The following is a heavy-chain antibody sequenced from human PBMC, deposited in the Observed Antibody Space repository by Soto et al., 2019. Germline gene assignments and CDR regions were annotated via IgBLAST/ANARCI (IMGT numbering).Heavy chain of an antibody. V-gene: IGHV3-74*03. CDR2: MTGDGRTT. Sequence: PVGSLRLSCAASGFTFGDYWMHWVRQPPGKGPEWVSRMTGDGRTTQYADSVKGRFTASRDNAKSTLYLQMNSLRAEDTAVYYCATAEVDYWGPVTLVTLSS. J-gene: IGHJ4*02. CDR3: ATAEVDY. CDR1: GFTFGDYW.